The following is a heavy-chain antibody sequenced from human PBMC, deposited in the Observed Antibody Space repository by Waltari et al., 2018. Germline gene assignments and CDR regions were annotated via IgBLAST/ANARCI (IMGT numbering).Heavy chain of an antibody. CDR1: GGTFSSYA. Sequence: QVQLVQSGAEVKKPGSSVKVSCKASGGTFSSYAISWVRQAPGQGLEWMGGIIPIFGTANYAKKVQGRVTITADESTSTAYMELSSLRSEDTAVYYCAREPPHYCSGGSCYSHYGMDVWGQGTTVTVSS. V-gene: IGHV1-69*01. CDR3: AREPPHYCSGGSCYSHYGMDV. CDR2: IIPIFGTA. J-gene: IGHJ6*02. D-gene: IGHD2-15*01.